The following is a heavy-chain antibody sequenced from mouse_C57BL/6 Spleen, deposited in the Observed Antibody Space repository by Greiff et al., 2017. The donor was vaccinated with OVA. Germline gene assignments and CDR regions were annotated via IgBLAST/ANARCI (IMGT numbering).Heavy chain of an antibody. Sequence: EVLLVESGGDLVKPGGSLKLSCAASGFTFSSYGMSWVRQTPDKRLEWVATISSGGSYTYYPDSVKGRFTISRDNAKNTLYLQMSSLKSEDTAMYYCARRALYDYVFDDWGQGTTLTVSS. D-gene: IGHD2-4*01. CDR1: GFTFSSYG. CDR2: ISSGGSYT. CDR3: ARRALYDYVFDD. V-gene: IGHV5-6*02. J-gene: IGHJ2*01.